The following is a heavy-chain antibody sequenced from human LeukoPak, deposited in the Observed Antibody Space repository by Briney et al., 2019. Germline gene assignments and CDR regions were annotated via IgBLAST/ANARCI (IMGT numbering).Heavy chain of an antibody. CDR3: VTMATVSIFPDY. CDR1: GFTFSAYA. J-gene: IGHJ4*02. D-gene: IGHD5-24*01. CDR2: ISNDGVRT. V-gene: IGHV3-64D*06. Sequence: GGSLRLSCSVSGFTFSAYAMHWVRQAPGKGLEYVSAISNDGVRTYYADSVKGRFTISRDNSKNTVYLQMTSLRGEDTAVYYCVTMATVSIFPDYWGQGTLVTVSS.